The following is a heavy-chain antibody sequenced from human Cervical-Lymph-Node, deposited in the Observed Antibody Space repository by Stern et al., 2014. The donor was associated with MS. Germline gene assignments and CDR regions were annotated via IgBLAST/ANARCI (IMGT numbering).Heavy chain of an antibody. CDR1: GGSITNRDY. D-gene: IGHD4-11*01. CDR3: ARGVTAVTNYVPNWCFDL. CDR2: VYYSGIT. J-gene: IGHJ2*01. V-gene: IGHV4-39*02. Sequence: QVQLQESGPGLVKPSETLSLTCTVSGGSITNRDYWGWIRQSPGKGLEWIGSVYYSGITYYRPSLKSRATLSIDPSRHQFFLRFTSVTATDTAVYFCARGVTAVTNYVPNWCFDLWGRGTLVTVSS.